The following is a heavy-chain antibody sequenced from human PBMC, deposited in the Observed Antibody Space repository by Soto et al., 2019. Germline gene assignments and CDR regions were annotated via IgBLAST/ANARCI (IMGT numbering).Heavy chain of an antibody. V-gene: IGHV4-39*01. CDR2: IYYAGAT. CDR1: GASISSISYY. D-gene: IGHD6-19*01. J-gene: IGHJ4*02. Sequence: SETLSLTCTVSGASISSISYYWGWIRQPPGKGLERIGSIYYAGATYHNPSLKSRVTTSVDPSKNQFSLKLSSVTAADTAVYYCARHVYGSGWYPYYFDYWGQGTLVTVSS. CDR3: ARHVYGSGWYPYYFDY.